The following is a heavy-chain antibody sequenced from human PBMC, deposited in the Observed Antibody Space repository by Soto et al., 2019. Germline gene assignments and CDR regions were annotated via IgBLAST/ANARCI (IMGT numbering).Heavy chain of an antibody. D-gene: IGHD6-13*01. Sequence: GGSLRLSCAASGFTFSSYAMHWVRQAPGKGLEWVAVISYDGSNKYYADSVKGRFTISRDNSKNTLYLQMNSLRAEDTAVYYCAREIYSSSWDNDLNLDYWGQGTLVTVSS. CDR3: AREIYSSSWDNDLNLDY. CDR1: GFTFSSYA. CDR2: ISYDGSNK. J-gene: IGHJ4*02. V-gene: IGHV3-30-3*01.